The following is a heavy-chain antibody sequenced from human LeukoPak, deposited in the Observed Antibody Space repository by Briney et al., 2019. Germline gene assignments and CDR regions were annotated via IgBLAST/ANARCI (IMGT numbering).Heavy chain of an antibody. V-gene: IGHV3-53*01. Sequence: LTGGSLRLSCAASGFTVSSNYMSWVRQAPGKGLEWVSVIYSGGSTYYADSVKGRFTISRDNSKNTLYLQMNSLRAEDTAVYYCARDNPNYYGSGSYSPTWYYGMDVWGQGTTVTVSS. D-gene: IGHD3-10*01. CDR1: GFTVSSNY. CDR2: IYSGGST. CDR3: ARDNPNYYGSGSYSPTWYYGMDV. J-gene: IGHJ6*02.